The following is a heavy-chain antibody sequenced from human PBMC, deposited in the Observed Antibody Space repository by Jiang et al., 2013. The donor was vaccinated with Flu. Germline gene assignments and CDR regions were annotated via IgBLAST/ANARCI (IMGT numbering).Heavy chain of an antibody. Sequence: KLSCAASGFTFSGSAMHWVRQASGKGLEWVGRIRSKANSYATAYAASVKGRFTISRDDSKNTAYLQMNSLKTEDTAVYYCFSEWLTDYWGQGTLVTVSS. CDR1: GFTFSGSA. J-gene: IGHJ4*02. D-gene: IGHD3-3*01. CDR2: IRSKANSYAT. CDR3: FSEWLTDY. V-gene: IGHV3-73*01.